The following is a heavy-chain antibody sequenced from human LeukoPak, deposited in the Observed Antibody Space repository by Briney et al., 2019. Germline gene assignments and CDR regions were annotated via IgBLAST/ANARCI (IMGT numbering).Heavy chain of an antibody. CDR2: IYPGDSDT. D-gene: IGHD2-2*01. J-gene: IGHJ6*02. V-gene: IGHV5-51*01. Sequence: GESLKISCKGSGYSFTSYWIGWVRQMPGKGLEWMGIIYPGDSDTRYSPSFQGQVTISADKSISTAYLQWSSLKASDTATYYCARQGYCSSTSCYLYYYYGMDVWGQGTTVTVSS. CDR1: GYSFTSYW. CDR3: ARQGYCSSTSCYLYYYYGMDV.